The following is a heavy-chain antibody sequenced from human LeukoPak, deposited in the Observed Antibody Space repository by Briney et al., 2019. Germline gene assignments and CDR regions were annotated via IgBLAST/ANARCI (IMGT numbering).Heavy chain of an antibody. J-gene: IGHJ4*02. CDR2: IYPGDSDT. CDR1: GYTFTTYW. CDR3: ARGDCYSTTCYRGFNY. Sequence: GESLKISCKGSGYTFTTYWIGWVRQMPGKGLEWMGIIYPGDSDTRYSPSFQGQVTISADKSISTAYLQWSSLKASDTAMYYCARGDCYSTTCYRGFNYWGQGTLVTVSS. D-gene: IGHD2-2*02. V-gene: IGHV5-51*01.